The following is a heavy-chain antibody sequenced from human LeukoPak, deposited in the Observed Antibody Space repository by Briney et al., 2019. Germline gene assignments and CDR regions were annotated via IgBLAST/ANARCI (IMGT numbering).Heavy chain of an antibody. CDR1: GYTLTELS. D-gene: IGHD4-17*01. V-gene: IGHV1-24*01. Sequence: ASVKVSCKVSGYTLTELSMHWVRQAPGKGLEWMGGFDPEDGETIYAQKFQGRVTMTEDTSTDTAYMELSSLRSEDTAVYYCATAGMTTVTTCLDYWGQGTLVTVSS. CDR3: ATAGMTTVTTCLDY. J-gene: IGHJ4*02. CDR2: FDPEDGET.